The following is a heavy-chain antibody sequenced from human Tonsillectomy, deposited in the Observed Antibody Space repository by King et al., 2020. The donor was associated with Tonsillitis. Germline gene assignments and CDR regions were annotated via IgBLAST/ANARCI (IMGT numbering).Heavy chain of an antibody. CDR1: GGSISSGGYS. CDR2: IYHSGTT. Sequence: LQLQESGSGLVKPSQTLSLTCAVSGGSISSGGYSWSWIRQPPGKGLEWIGYIYHSGTTYYNPSLKSRVTISVDTSKNQFSLKLSSVTAADTAVYYCASGLYSGSYYFYGMDVWGQGTTVTVSS. J-gene: IGHJ6*02. CDR3: ASGLYSGSYYFYGMDV. V-gene: IGHV4-30-2*01. D-gene: IGHD3-10*01.